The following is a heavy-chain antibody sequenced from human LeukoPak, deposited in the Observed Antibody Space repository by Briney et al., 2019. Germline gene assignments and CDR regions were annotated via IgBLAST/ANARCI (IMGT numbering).Heavy chain of an antibody. J-gene: IGHJ3*02. CDR2: ISSSSSYI. V-gene: IGHV3-21*01. CDR3: ARGAYYYDSSGYYSDAFDI. CDR1: GFTFSSYS. D-gene: IGHD3-22*01. Sequence: GGSLRLSCAASGFTFSSYSMNWVRQAPGKGLEWVSSISSSSSYIYYADSVKGRFTISRDNAKNSLYLQMNSLRAEDTAVYYCARGAYYYDSSGYYSDAFDIWGQGTMVTVSS.